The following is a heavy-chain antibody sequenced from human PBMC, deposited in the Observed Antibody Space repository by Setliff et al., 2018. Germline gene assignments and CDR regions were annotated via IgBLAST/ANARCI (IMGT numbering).Heavy chain of an antibody. V-gene: IGHV4-34*12. CDR2: TMPGRDT. CDR1: GGTFSDYY. J-gene: IGHJ4*02. D-gene: IGHD3-10*01. Sequence: PSETLSLTCAAYGGTFSDYYWSWIRQSPKKGLGWIGETMPGRDTLYSPSLESRLTITIDTSKSQFSLKLSSVTAADTAVYYCARHATYYYGSGNLPFDSWGQGTLVTVSS. CDR3: ARHATYYYGSGNLPFDS.